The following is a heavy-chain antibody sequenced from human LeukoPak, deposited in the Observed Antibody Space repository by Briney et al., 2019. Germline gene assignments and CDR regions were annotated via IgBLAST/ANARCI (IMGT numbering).Heavy chain of an antibody. CDR3: ARVYCSSTSCPPQLDY. CDR1: GYTFTGYY. CDR2: INPNSGGT. Sequence: ASVKVSCKASGYTFTGYYMHWVRQPPGQGLEWMGWINPNSGGTNYAHKFQGRVTMIRDTSISTVYMELSRLRSDDTAVYYCARVYCSSTSCPPQLDYWGQGTLVTVSS. J-gene: IGHJ4*02. V-gene: IGHV1-2*02. D-gene: IGHD2-2*01.